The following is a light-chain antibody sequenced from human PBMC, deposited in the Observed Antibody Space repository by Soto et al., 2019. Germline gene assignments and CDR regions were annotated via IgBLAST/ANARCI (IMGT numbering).Light chain of an antibody. CDR1: QSISSY. V-gene: IGKV1-39*01. Sequence: DIQVTQSPSSLSASVGDRVTITGRASQSISSYLNWYQQKPGKAPKLLIYAASSLQSGVPSRFSGSGSGTDFTLTISSLQPEDFATYYCQQSYSTPATFGQGTKVDIK. J-gene: IGKJ1*01. CDR2: AAS. CDR3: QQSYSTPAT.